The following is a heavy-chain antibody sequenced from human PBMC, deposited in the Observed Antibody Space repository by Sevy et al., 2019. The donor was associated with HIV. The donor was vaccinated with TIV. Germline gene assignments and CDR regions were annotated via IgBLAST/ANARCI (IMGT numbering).Heavy chain of an antibody. CDR2: LYSLHHGRST. Sequence: LSLTCTVSGGPINDFYWNWIRQPPGKGLEWIGYLYSLHHGRSTNYNLSLRSRVTISVDTSKNQFSLRLKSVTAADAAIYYCARSNWTLGVDGFDIWGQGTRVTVSS. CDR1: GGPINDFY. D-gene: IGHD1-26*01. CDR3: ARSNWTLGVDGFDI. V-gene: IGHV4-59*01. J-gene: IGHJ3*02.